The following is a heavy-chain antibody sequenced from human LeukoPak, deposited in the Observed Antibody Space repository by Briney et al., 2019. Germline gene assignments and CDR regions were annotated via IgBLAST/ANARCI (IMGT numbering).Heavy chain of an antibody. V-gene: IGHV3-30-3*01. Sequence: SGGSLRLSCAASGFTFSSYAMHWVRQAPGKGLEWVAVISYDGSNKYYADSVKGRFTISRDNSKNTLYLQMNSLRAEDTAVYYCARDYGAGYWGQGTLVTVSS. J-gene: IGHJ4*02. CDR2: ISYDGSNK. CDR3: ARDYGAGY. D-gene: IGHD4-17*01. CDR1: GFTFSSYA.